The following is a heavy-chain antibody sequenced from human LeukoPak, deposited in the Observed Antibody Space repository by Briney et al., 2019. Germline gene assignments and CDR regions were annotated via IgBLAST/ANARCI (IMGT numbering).Heavy chain of an antibody. CDR1: GFTFSNYG. J-gene: IGHJ4*02. V-gene: IGHV3-30*03. CDR2: ISYDGSNK. CDR3: ARVDDYVWGGYRYTGLMGY. Sequence: GRSLRLSCAASGFTFSNYGMHWVRQAPGKGLEWVALISYDGSNKYFADSVKGRFTISRDNAENSLYLQMNSLRAEDTAVYYCARVDDYVWGGYRYTGLMGYWGQGTLVTVSS. D-gene: IGHD3-16*02.